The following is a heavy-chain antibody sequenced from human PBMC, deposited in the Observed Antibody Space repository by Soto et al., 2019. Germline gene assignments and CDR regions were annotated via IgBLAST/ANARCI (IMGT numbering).Heavy chain of an antibody. CDR1: GDMVSSNTGA. V-gene: IGHV6-1*01. J-gene: IGHJ3*02. CDR3: ARGSAFDI. CDR2: TYYRSKWYN. Sequence: SQTLSLTCAISGDMVSSNTGAWNWIRQSPSRGLEWLGRTYYRSKWYNDYAPSVKGRITINPDTSSNRFSLQLNSVTPEDTAVYYCARGSAFDIWGQGTMVTVSS.